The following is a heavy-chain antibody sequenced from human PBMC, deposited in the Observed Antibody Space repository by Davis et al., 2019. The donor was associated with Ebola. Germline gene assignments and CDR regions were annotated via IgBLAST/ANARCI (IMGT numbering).Heavy chain of an antibody. CDR2: MNPNSGDT. D-gene: IGHD3-22*01. CDR1: GYIFISYG. CDR3: ARGGITMTVVPRDYYYGLDV. J-gene: IGHJ6*02. V-gene: IGHV1-2*02. Sequence: AASVKVSCKASGYIFISYGIHWVRQATGQGLEWMGWMNPNSGDTGYAQKFQGRVTMTKDTSINTVYMDLSRLTSDDTAVYYCARGGITMTVVPRDYYYGLDVWGQGTTFTVSS.